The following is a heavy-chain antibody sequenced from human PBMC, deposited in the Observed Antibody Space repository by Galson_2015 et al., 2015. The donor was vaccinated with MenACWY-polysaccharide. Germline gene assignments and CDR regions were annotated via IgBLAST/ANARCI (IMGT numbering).Heavy chain of an antibody. CDR3: ATAPYRGDNSRGAFDY. D-gene: IGHD4-23*01. J-gene: IGHJ4*02. CDR1: GDSISSYY. Sequence: SETLSLTCTVSGDSISSYYWSWIRQPPGKALEWIGYIYYSGSTYYNPSLKSRVTISVDTSKNRFSLKLSSVTAADAAVYYCATAPYRGDNSRGAFDYWGQGTLVTVSS. CDR2: IYYSGST. V-gene: IGHV4-59*08.